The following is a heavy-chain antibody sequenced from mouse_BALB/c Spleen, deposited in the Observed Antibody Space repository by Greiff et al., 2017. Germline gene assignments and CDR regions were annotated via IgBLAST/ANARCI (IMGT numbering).Heavy chain of an antibody. V-gene: IGHV1-87*01. CDR3: ARRDRYDYFDY. CDR2: IYPGDGDT. D-gene: IGHD2-14*01. J-gene: IGHJ2*01. CDR1: GYTFTSYW. Sequence: QVHVKQSGAELARPGASVKLSCKASGYTFTSYWMQWVKQRPGQGLEWIGAIYPGDGDTRYTQKFKGKATLTADKSSSTAYMQLSSLASEDSAVYYCARRDRYDYFDYWGQGTTLTVSS.